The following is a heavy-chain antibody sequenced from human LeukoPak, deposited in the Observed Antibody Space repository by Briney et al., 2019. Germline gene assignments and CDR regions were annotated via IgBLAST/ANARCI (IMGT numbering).Heavy chain of an antibody. Sequence: GGSLRLSCAASGFTFSSYWMSWVRQAPEKGLEWVANIKQDGSEKYYVDSVKGRFTISRDDAENSLYLQMNSLRAEDTAVYYCARIPAVNGRFWFDHWGQGTLVTVSS. J-gene: IGHJ5*02. D-gene: IGHD2-2*01. CDR3: ARIPAVNGRFWFDH. V-gene: IGHV3-7*01. CDR1: GFTFSSYW. CDR2: IKQDGSEK.